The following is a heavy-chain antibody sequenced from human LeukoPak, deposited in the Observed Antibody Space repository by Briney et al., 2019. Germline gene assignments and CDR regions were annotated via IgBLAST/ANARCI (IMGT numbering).Heavy chain of an antibody. CDR1: GFTFSTYW. CDR2: ISSSSSTI. Sequence: PGGSLRLSCAASGFTFSTYWMNWVRQAPGKGLEWVSYISSSSSTIYYADSVKGRFTISRDNAKNSLYLQMNSLRAEDTAVYYCARAPDYTRGAFDIWGQGTMVTVSS. J-gene: IGHJ3*02. V-gene: IGHV3-48*04. CDR3: ARAPDYTRGAFDI. D-gene: IGHD3-3*01.